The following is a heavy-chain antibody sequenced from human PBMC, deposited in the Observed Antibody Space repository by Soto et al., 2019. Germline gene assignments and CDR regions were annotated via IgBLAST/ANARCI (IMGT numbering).Heavy chain of an antibody. CDR2: ISWNSRNI. V-gene: IGHV3-9*01. J-gene: IGHJ6*02. CDR1: GFSFEDYG. D-gene: IGHD3-10*01. Sequence: GGSLRLSCAASGFSFEDYGMHWVRQAPGKGLEWVSSISWNSRNIAYADSVKGRFTVSRDNAQNSLYLQMNRLRPEDTALYYCAKDIARYQLVLITEGMDVWGQGTTVTVSS. CDR3: AKDIARYQLVLITEGMDV.